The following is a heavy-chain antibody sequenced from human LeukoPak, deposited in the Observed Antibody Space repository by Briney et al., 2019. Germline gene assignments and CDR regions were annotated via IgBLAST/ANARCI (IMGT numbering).Heavy chain of an antibody. V-gene: IGHV1-69*13. CDR1: GGTFSSNG. J-gene: IGHJ4*02. D-gene: IGHD3-3*01. CDR3: ARDLLPMTVFGVVND. Sequence: ASVKVSCKSSGGTFSSNGISWLRQAPGQDLEWMGGIIPIFGTTDYAQKFQGRVTITADEARSTAYMELSSLTFDDTAVYYCARDLLPMTVFGVVNDWGQGTLVTVSS. CDR2: IIPIFGTT.